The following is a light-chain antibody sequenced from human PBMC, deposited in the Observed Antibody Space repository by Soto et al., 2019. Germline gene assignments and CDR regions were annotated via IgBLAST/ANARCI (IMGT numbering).Light chain of an antibody. CDR2: EVS. CDR1: SSDVGGYNY. CDR3: SSYAGSNIS. J-gene: IGLJ3*02. Sequence: QSVLTQPPSASGSPGQPVTISCTGTSSDVGGYNYVSWHQQHPGKAPKLIIYEVSKRPSGVPDRFSGSKSGNTASLTVSGLPAEDEADYYCSSYAGSNISFGGGTKLTVL. V-gene: IGLV2-8*01.